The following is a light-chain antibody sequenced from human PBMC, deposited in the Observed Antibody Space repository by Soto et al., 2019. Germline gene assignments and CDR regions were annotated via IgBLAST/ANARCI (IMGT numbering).Light chain of an antibody. CDR2: MAS. Sequence: DIQMPQSPSTLSASAGDSVTITCRASQSVSTWLAWYQQKPGKAPQVLISMASTLESGVPSRFSGRRSGTEFTLTIASVQPEDFATYYCQQYSSYSPLTFGGGNKVDIK. CDR1: QSVSTW. V-gene: IGKV1-5*03. J-gene: IGKJ4*01. CDR3: QQYSSYSPLT.